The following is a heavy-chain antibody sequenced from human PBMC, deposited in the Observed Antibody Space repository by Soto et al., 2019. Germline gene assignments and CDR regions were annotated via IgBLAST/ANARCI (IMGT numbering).Heavy chain of an antibody. D-gene: IGHD5-18*01. CDR2: IKPDGGEQ. CDR3: ARGHSNSCDY. Sequence: EVQLVESGGGLVQSGGSLRLSCEASGFTFGNYWMNWVRQTPGKGLEWVANIKPDGGEQYYVDSVKGRFTISRDNAKDSIYLQMSSLRGDDTAVYYCARGHSNSCDYWGQGTLVTVSS. CDR1: GFTFGNYW. J-gene: IGHJ4*02. V-gene: IGHV3-7*04.